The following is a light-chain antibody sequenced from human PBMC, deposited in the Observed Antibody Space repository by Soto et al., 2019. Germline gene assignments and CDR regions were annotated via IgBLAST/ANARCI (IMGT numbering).Light chain of an antibody. J-gene: IGLJ2*01. Sequence: QSVLTQPPSVSGAPGQRVTISCTGSSSNIGAGYDVHWYQQLPGTAPKLLIYGNSNRPSGVPDRFSGSKSGTSASLAITGLHGEDEADYYCQSYDSSLSGVVFGGGTKLTVL. CDR1: SSNIGAGYD. CDR3: QSYDSSLSGVV. V-gene: IGLV1-40*01. CDR2: GNS.